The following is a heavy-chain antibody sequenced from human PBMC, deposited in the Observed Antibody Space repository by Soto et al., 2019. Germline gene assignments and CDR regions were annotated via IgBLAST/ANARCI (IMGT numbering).Heavy chain of an antibody. CDR1: GFTFSGSA. CDR2: IRSKANSYAT. CDR3: TRHGYYYDSSGIS. J-gene: IGHJ5*02. Sequence: EVQLVESGGGLVQPGGSLKLSCAASGFTFSGSAMHWVRQASGTGLEWVGRIRSKANSYATAYAASVKGRFTISRDDSKNTAYLQMNSLKTEDTAVYYGTRHGYYYDSSGISWGQGTLVTVSS. V-gene: IGHV3-73*01. D-gene: IGHD3-22*01.